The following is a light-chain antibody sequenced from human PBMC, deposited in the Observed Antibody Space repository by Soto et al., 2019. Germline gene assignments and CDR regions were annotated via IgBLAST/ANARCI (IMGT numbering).Light chain of an antibody. Sequence: DIQMTQSPSTLSAAVGDSVTITCRASQSISPWLAWYKQKPGKAPTLLIYKASSLEGVVPSRFIGSGSGTAFYITTSSLRLDGFATDYYQQYYSCTFTFGGSTGVVVK. CDR1: QSISPW. CDR2: KAS. CDR3: QQYYSCTFT. J-gene: IGKJ4*01. V-gene: IGKV1-5*03.